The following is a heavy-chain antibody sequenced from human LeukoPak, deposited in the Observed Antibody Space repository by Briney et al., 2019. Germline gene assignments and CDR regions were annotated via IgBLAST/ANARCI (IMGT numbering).Heavy chain of an antibody. D-gene: IGHD3-9*01. CDR2: INHTGST. CDR1: GGSFSGYY. V-gene: IGHV4-34*01. CDR3: ARGRFGYYDILTGYSYNWFDP. J-gene: IGHJ5*02. Sequence: PSVTLSLTCAVYGGSFSGYYWSWIRQPPGKGLEWIGEINHTGSTNYNPSLKSRVTISVDTSKNQFSLKLSSVTAADTAVYYCARGRFGYYDILTGYSYNWFDPWGQGTLVTVSS.